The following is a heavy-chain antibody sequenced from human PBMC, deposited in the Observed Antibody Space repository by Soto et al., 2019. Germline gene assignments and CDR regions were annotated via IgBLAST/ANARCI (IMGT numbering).Heavy chain of an antibody. CDR1: GFTFSNYW. CDR2: INDDGRST. CDR3: GRDPHGAESV. D-gene: IGHD3-10*01. Sequence: EVQLVESGGGLVQPGGSLRLSCAASGFTFSNYWMHWVRQVPGKGLVWVSRINDDGRSTSYADSVKGRFTISRDNAKNTLYLEMNSLRAEDTAVYYCGRDPHGAESVWGQGTLVTVSS. J-gene: IGHJ4*02. V-gene: IGHV3-74*01.